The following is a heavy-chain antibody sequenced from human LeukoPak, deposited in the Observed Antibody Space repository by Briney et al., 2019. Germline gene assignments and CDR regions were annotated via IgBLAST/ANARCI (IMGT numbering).Heavy chain of an antibody. J-gene: IGHJ4*02. CDR1: GFTFSSYS. CDR3: ARAWEFDY. Sequence: GGSLRLSCAASGFTFSSYSMNWVRQAPGKGLEWVSYISSSISTIHYADSVKGRFTISRDNAKNSLYLQMNSLRAEDTAVYYCARAWEFDYWGQGTLATVSS. D-gene: IGHD1-26*01. V-gene: IGHV3-48*01. CDR2: ISSSISTI.